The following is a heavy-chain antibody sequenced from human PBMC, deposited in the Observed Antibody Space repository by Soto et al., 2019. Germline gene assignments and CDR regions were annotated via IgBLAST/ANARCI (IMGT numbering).Heavy chain of an antibody. CDR1: GDSVSSNSAA. CDR3: ARVADSSRPACFAY. V-gene: IGHV6-1*01. CDR2: TYYRSKWYN. D-gene: IGHD6-19*01. Sequence: EALSLTCAISGDSVSSNSAAWNWIRQSPSRGLEWLGRTYYRSKWYNDYAVSVKSRITINPDTSKNQFYLQLNSVTPEDTAVYYCARVADSSRPACFAYRGQGTLVTVSS. J-gene: IGHJ4*02.